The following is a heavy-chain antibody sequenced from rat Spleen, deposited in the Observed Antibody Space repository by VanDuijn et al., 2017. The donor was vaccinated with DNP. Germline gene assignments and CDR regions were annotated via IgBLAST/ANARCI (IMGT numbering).Heavy chain of an antibody. CDR2: ISASGGST. CDR3: TTDNSGLNWFAF. D-gene: IGHD4-3*01. V-gene: IGHV5-20*01. CDR1: GFTFSYYG. J-gene: IGHJ3*01. Sequence: EVQLVESGGGLVQPGRSLKLSCAASGFTFSYYGMAWVRQAPKKGLEWVASISASGGSTSYRDSVKGRFTISRDYAKTSLYLQMDSLRSEDTATYYCTTDNSGLNWFAFWGQGTLVTVSS.